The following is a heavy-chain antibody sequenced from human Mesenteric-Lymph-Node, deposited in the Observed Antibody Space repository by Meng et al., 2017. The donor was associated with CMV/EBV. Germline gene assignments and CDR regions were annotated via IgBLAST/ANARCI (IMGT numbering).Heavy chain of an antibody. D-gene: IGHD6-19*01. CDR3: ARDWGSGWYYRY. CDR2: IYSGGST. CDR1: GFSFSSYT. J-gene: IGHJ4*02. Sequence: GESLKISCAASGFSFSSYTMSWVRQAPGKGLEWVSVIYSGGSTYYADSVKGRFTISRDNSKNTLYLQMNSLRAEDTAVYYCARDWGSGWYYRYWGQGTLVTVSS. V-gene: IGHV3-53*01.